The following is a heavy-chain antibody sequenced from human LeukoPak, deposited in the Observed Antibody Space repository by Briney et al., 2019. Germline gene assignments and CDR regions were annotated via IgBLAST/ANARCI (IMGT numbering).Heavy chain of an antibody. J-gene: IGHJ4*02. D-gene: IGHD5-12*01. CDR3: ARGGIRGYSAFDNLDF. CDR1: GASINDFY. V-gene: IGHV4-59*01. CDR2: VYYGGST. Sequence: SETLSLTCAVSGASINDFYWTWIRQPPGKGLEWVGYVYYGGSTNYNPSLKSRVSMSVDTSKNQFYLTLTSVTVADTAFYYCARGGIRGYSAFDNLDFWGQGILVTVSS.